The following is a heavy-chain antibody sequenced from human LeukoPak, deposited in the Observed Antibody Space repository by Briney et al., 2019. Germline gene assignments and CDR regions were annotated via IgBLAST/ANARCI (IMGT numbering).Heavy chain of an antibody. V-gene: IGHV1-8*01. J-gene: IGHJ4*01. CDR2: MNPNSGNT. D-gene: IGHD3-10*01. Sequence: ASVKVCFKASGYTFTSYDINWVRQATGQGLEWMGWMNPNSGNTGYAQKFQGRVTMTRNTSISTAYMELSSLRSEDTAVYYCARGRQVLLCFGATLTYRRDYYFDYWGHGTLVTVSS. CDR1: GYTFTSYD. CDR3: ARGRQVLLCFGATLTYRRDYYFDY.